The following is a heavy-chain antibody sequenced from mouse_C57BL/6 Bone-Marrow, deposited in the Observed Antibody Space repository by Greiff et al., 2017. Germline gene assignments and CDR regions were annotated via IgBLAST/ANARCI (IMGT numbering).Heavy chain of an antibody. Sequence: VQLKQPGAELVKPGASVKLSCKASGYTFTSYWMHWVKQRPGQGLEWIGMIHPNSGSTNYNEKFKSKATLTVDKSSSTAYMQLSSLTSEDSAVYYCARWLLSYYAMDYWGQGTSVTVSS. CDR1: GYTFTSYW. CDR3: ARWLLSYYAMDY. J-gene: IGHJ4*01. D-gene: IGHD2-3*01. CDR2: IHPNSGST. V-gene: IGHV1-64*01.